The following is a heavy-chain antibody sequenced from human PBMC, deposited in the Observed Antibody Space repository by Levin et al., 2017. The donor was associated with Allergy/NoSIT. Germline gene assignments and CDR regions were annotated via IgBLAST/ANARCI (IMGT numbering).Heavy chain of an antibody. CDR2: MNPNSGNT. D-gene: IGHD3-3*01. Sequence: PGESLKISCKASGYTFTSYDINWVRQATGQGLEWMGWMNPNSGNTGYAQKFQGRVTMTRNTSISTAYMELSSLRSEDTAVYYCARGWAPQNRGPIRFLEWLSNYYYGMDVWGQGTTVTVSS. CDR1: GYTFTSYD. CDR3: ARGWAPQNRGPIRFLEWLSNYYYGMDV. V-gene: IGHV1-8*01. J-gene: IGHJ6*02.